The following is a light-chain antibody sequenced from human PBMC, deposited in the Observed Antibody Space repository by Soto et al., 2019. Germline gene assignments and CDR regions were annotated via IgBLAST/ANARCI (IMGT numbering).Light chain of an antibody. CDR1: QSISSY. V-gene: IGKV1-39*01. J-gene: IGKJ1*01. CDR2: AAS. Sequence: DIQMTQSPSSLSASVGDRVTITCRASQSISSYLNWYQQKPGKAPKLLIYAASNLQSGVPSRFSGSGSGTDFTLTISSLQPEDFATYYCQQSYSNLTWTFGQGTKVDIK. CDR3: QQSYSNLTWT.